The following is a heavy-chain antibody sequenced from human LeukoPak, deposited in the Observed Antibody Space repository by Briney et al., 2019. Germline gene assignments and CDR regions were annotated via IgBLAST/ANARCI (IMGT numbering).Heavy chain of an antibody. Sequence: SETLSLTCTVSGGSISSGGYYWSWIRQPPGKGLEWIGYIYHSGSTYYNPSLKSRVTISVDRSKNQFSLKLSSVTAADTAVYYCARDKTQQLAFDYWGQGTLVTVSS. CDR1: GGSISSGGYY. CDR3: ARDKTQQLAFDY. V-gene: IGHV4-30-2*01. CDR2: IYHSGST. D-gene: IGHD6-13*01. J-gene: IGHJ4*02.